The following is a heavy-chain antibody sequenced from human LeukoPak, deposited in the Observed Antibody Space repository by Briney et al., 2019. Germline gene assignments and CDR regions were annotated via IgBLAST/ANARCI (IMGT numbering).Heavy chain of an antibody. CDR2: IIPIFGTA. J-gene: IGHJ4*02. CDR3: AREKGIAVAGSYFDY. Sequence: ASVKVSCKASGGTFSSYAISWVRQAPGQGLEWMGGIIPIFGTANYAQKFQGRVTITADKSTSTAYMELSSLRSEDTAVYYCAREKGIAVAGSYFDYWGQGTLVTVSS. D-gene: IGHD6-19*01. CDR1: GGTFSSYA. V-gene: IGHV1-69*06.